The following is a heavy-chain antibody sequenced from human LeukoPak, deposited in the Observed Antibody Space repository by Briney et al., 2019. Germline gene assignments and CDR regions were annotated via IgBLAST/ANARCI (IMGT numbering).Heavy chain of an antibody. CDR1: GFTFSSYS. CDR2: ISSSSSYI. Sequence: GGSLRLSCAASGFTFSSYSMNWVRQAPGKGLEWVSSISSSSSYIYYADSVKGRFTISRDNAKNSLYLQMNSLRAEDTAVYYCARLGHTGGAFDIWGQGTMVTVSS. J-gene: IGHJ3*02. CDR3: ARLGHTGGAFDI. V-gene: IGHV3-21*01. D-gene: IGHD3-16*01.